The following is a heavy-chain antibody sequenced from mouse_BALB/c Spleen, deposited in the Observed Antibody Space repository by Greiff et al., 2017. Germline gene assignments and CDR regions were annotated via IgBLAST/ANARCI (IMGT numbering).Heavy chain of an antibody. CDR3: ARDCDGDWYYAMDY. D-gene: IGHD2-13*01. J-gene: IGHJ4*01. CDR1: GYNFTSYW. CDR2: IYPGSGST. Sequence: QVQLQQPGAELVKPGTSVKLSCKASGYNFTSYWINWVKLRPGQGLEWIGDIYPGSGSTNYNEKFKSKATVTVDTSSSTAYMQLSSLASEDSALYDYARDCDGDWYYAMDYWGQGTSVTVSS. V-gene: IGHV1-55*01.